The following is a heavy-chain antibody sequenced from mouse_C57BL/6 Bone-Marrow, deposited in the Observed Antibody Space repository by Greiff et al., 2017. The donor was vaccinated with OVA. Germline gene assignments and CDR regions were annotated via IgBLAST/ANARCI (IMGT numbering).Heavy chain of an antibody. CDR3: TGGGLLLAWFAY. CDR1: GFNIKDDY. Sequence: EVQRVESGAELVRPGASVKLSCTASGFNIKDDYMHWVKQRPEQGLEWIGWIDPENGDTEYASKFQGKATITADTSSNTAYLQLSSLTSEDTAVYYWTGGGLLLAWFAYWGQGALVTVS. CDR2: IDPENGDT. D-gene: IGHD2-3*01. V-gene: IGHV14-4*01. J-gene: IGHJ3*01.